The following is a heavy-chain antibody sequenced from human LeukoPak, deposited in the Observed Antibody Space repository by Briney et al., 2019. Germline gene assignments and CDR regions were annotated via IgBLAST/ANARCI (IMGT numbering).Heavy chain of an antibody. J-gene: IGHJ6*03. CDR2: IKQDGSEK. CDR3: ARDLGYRVLMVYAIRGRHMDV. V-gene: IGHV3-7*01. CDR1: GFTFSSYW. D-gene: IGHD2-8*01. Sequence: GGSLRLSRAASGFTFSSYWMSWVRQAPGKGLEWVANIKQDGSEKYYVDSVKGRFTISRDNAKNSLYLQMNSLRAEDTAVYYCARDLGYRVLMVYAIRGRHMDVWGKGTTVTVSS.